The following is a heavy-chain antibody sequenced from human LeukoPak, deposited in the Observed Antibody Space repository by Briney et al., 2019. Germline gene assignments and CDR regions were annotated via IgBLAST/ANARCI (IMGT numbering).Heavy chain of an antibody. Sequence: PSETLSLTCTVSGGSINSGSFFWTWIRQPAGQPAVKGLEWIGRIYTTGRTTYNPSLESRVTISAAMSKHHFSLQLTSVTAADTAVYYCARAYYWVDSWGQGVLVSVSS. V-gene: IGHV4-61*02. CDR3: ARAYYWVDS. D-gene: IGHD1-26*01. CDR2: IYTTGRT. J-gene: IGHJ5*01. CDR1: GGSINSGSFF.